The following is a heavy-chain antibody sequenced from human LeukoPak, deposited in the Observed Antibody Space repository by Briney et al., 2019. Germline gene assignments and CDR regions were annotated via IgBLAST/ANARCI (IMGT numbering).Heavy chain of an antibody. V-gene: IGHV1-69*06. Sequence: SSVKVSCKASGGTFTRYAITWVRQAPVQGLEWMGKIIPISGTTNYAQKFQGRVTITADKSTSTAYMELSSLRSEDTALYYCARKLRLGGNWFDPWGQGTLVTVSS. CDR1: GGTFTRYA. CDR3: ARKLRLGGNWFDP. CDR2: IIPISGTT. J-gene: IGHJ5*02. D-gene: IGHD1-26*01.